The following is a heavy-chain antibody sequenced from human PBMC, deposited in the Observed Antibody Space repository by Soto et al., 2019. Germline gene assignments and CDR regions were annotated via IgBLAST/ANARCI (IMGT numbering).Heavy chain of an antibody. V-gene: IGHV1-69*02. J-gene: IGHJ4*02. CDR2: IIPILGIA. D-gene: IGHD6-13*01. Sequence: QVQLVQSGAEVKKPGSSVKVSCKASGGTFSSYTISWVRQAPGQGLEWMGRIIPILGIANYAQRFQGRVTITADKSTSTAYMELSSLRSEDTALYYCASRIAAAGTDYWGQGTLVTVSS. CDR3: ASRIAAAGTDY. CDR1: GGTFSSYT.